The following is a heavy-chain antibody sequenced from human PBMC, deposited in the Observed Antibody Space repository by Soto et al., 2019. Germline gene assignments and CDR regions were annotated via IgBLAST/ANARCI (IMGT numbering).Heavy chain of an antibody. CDR3: ARAPYSSGWYGLWHGMDV. V-gene: IGHV4-4*02. Sequence: QVQLQESGPGLVKPSGTLSLTCAVSGGSISSSNWWSWVRQPPGKGLEWIAEIYHSGSTNYNPSLKSRVTISVDKSKNQFSLKLSSVTAADTAVYYCARAPYSSGWYGLWHGMDVWGQGTTVTVSS. J-gene: IGHJ6*02. D-gene: IGHD6-19*01. CDR2: IYHSGST. CDR1: GGSISSSNW.